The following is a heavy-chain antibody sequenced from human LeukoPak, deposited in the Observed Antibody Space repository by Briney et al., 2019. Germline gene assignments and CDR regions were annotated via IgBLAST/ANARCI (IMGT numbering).Heavy chain of an antibody. D-gene: IGHD6-13*01. CDR3: ARHSSSWHTGIMDV. Sequence: ASVKVSCKASGYTFTSYYMHWVRQAPGQGLEWMGIINPSGGSTSYAQKFQGRVTMTRDTSISTAYMELSRLRSDDTAVYYCARHSSSWHTGIMDVWGKGTTVTVSS. V-gene: IGHV1-46*01. CDR1: GYTFTSYY. J-gene: IGHJ6*03. CDR2: INPSGGST.